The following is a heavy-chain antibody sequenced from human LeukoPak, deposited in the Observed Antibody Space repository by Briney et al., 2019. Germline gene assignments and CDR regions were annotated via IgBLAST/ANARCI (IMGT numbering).Heavy chain of an antibody. CDR2: IYPDDSNT. J-gene: IGHJ4*02. V-gene: IGHV5-51*01. CDR1: GYNFPIYW. CDR3: ARHPPDY. Sequence: GESLKISCQGSGYNFPIYWIGWVRQMPGQGLEWMGIIYPDDSNTIYGPSFQGQVTISADKSITTAYLQWSSLKASDTAMYYCARHPPDYWGQGTLVTVSA.